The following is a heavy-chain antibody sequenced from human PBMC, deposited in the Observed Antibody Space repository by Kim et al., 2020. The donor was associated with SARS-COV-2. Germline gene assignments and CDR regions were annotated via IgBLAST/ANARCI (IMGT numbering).Heavy chain of an antibody. CDR3: AREAYDILTCSSYYFDY. Sequence: VKRRFTISRENAKNSLYLQMNSLRAGDTAVYYCAREAYDILTCSSYYFDYWGQGTLVTVSS. V-gene: IGHV3-13*01. D-gene: IGHD3-9*01. J-gene: IGHJ4*02.